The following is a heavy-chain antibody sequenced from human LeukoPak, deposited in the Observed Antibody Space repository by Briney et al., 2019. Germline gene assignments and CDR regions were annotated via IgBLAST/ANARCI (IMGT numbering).Heavy chain of an antibody. J-gene: IGHJ4*02. CDR2: INSVGSST. CDR1: GFTFSTYL. Sequence: QSGGSLRLSCAASGFTFSTYLMHWVRRAPGKGLECVSRINSVGSSTNYADSVKGRFTISRDNAKNTLYLQMNSLRADDTAVYYCVRRSVAGGYFDYWGPGILVTVSS. V-gene: IGHV3-74*01. D-gene: IGHD6-19*01. CDR3: VRRSVAGGYFDY.